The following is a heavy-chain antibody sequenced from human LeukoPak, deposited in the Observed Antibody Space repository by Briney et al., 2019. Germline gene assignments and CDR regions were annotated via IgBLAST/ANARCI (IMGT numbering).Heavy chain of an antibody. J-gene: IGHJ4*02. D-gene: IGHD1-1*01. Sequence: PGGSLRLSCAASGFTFSTYGMHWVRQAPGKGLEWVSAISNSGDTTYYADSVKGRFTISRDNLKNTLYVQMNSLRVEDTAVYYCAKGHSAHGTGFDYWGQGTLVIVSS. V-gene: IGHV3-23*01. CDR2: ISNSGDTT. CDR1: GFTFSTYG. CDR3: AKGHSAHGTGFDY.